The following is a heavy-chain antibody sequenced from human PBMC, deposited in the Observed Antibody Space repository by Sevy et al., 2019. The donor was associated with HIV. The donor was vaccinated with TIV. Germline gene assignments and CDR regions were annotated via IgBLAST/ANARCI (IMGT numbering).Heavy chain of an antibody. Sequence: GGSLRLSCAASGFTFSSYNMNWVRQAPGKGLEWVSSITSTSDYIYYADSLKGRCTISRDNAKPLLYLQMNSLRAEDTAVYYCARGPPPFYGMDVWGQGTTVTVSS. J-gene: IGHJ6*02. CDR2: ITSTSDYI. CDR3: ARGPPPFYGMDV. V-gene: IGHV3-21*06. CDR1: GFTFSSYN.